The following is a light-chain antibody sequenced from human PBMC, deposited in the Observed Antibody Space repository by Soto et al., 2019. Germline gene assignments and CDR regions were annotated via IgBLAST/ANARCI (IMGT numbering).Light chain of an antibody. V-gene: IGKV4-1*01. CDR2: WAS. CDR3: QQYYTTLVT. CDR1: QSVLYSSNNKNY. Sequence: DIVMTQSPDSLAVSLGERATINCKASQSVLYSSNNKNYLAWYRQKPGQPPNLLIYWASTRESGVPDRFSGSGSGTDFTLTISSLQAEDVAVYYCQQYYTTLVTFGGGTKVEIK. J-gene: IGKJ4*01.